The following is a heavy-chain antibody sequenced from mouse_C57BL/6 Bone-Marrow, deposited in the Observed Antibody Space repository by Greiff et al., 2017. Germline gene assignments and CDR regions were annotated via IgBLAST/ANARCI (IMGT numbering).Heavy chain of an antibody. J-gene: IGHJ4*01. CDR3: SPALLWFYAMDY. CDR1: GYTFTDYE. CDR2: IDPETGST. D-gene: IGHD2-2*01. Sequence: QVQLKESGAELVRPGASVTLSCKASGYTFTDYEMHWVKQTPVHGLEWIGAIDPETGSTAYNQKFKGKAILTADKSSSTAYMALRSLTSEDSAVYYCSPALLWFYAMDYWGQGTSVTVSS. V-gene: IGHV1-15*01.